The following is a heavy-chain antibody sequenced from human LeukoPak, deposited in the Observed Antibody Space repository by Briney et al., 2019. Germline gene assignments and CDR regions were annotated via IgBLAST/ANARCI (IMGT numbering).Heavy chain of an antibody. CDR1: GYTFTSYD. CDR3: AKGAFHYDFWSGYFDNWFDP. D-gene: IGHD3-3*01. V-gene: IGHV1-8*01. CDR2: MNPNSGNT. Sequence: ASVKVSCKASGYTFTSYDINWVRQATGQGLEWMGWMNPNSGNTGYAQKFQGRVTMTRNTSISTAYMELNSLRAEDMALYYCAKGAFHYDFWSGYFDNWFDPWGQGTLVTVSS. J-gene: IGHJ5*02.